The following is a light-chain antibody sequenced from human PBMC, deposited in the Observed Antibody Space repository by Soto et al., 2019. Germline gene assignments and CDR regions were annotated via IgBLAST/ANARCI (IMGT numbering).Light chain of an antibody. Sequence: EIVLTQSPGTLSVSPGERATLSCRASQSVGRNYLAWYQQKPGQAPRLLIYGASIRATGTPERFSGSGSATDFTLTISRLEPEDFAVYYCQQYASSPLTFGGGTKVETK. CDR2: GAS. CDR3: QQYASSPLT. J-gene: IGKJ4*01. CDR1: QSVGRNY. V-gene: IGKV3-20*01.